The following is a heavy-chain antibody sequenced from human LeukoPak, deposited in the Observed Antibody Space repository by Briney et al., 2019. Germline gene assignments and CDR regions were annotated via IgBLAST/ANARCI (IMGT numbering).Heavy chain of an antibody. CDR2: IYTSGST. Sequence: SETLSLTCTVSGGSISSGSYYWSWIRQPAGKGLEWIGRIYTSGSTNYNPSLKSRVTISVDTSKNQFSLKLSSVTAEDTAVYYCARGQWGYSYGPKRSFDPWGQGTLVTVSS. J-gene: IGHJ5*02. CDR1: GGSISSGSYY. CDR3: ARGQWGYSYGPKRSFDP. D-gene: IGHD5-18*01. V-gene: IGHV4-61*02.